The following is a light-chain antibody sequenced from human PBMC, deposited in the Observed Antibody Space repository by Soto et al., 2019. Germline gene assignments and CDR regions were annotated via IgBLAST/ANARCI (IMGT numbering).Light chain of an antibody. Sequence: QSVLTQPASVSGSPGQSITISCTGTSSDVAGYNYVSWYQHHPGKAPKLMIYEVSYRPSGVSNRFSGSKSGNTASLTISGLQAEDEADYYCSSYTNSNTWLFGGGTKLTVL. CDR2: EVS. CDR1: SSDVAGYNY. J-gene: IGLJ2*01. V-gene: IGLV2-14*01. CDR3: SSYTNSNTWL.